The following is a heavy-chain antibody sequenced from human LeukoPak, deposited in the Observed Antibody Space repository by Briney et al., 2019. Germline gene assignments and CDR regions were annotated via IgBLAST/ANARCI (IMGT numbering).Heavy chain of an antibody. D-gene: IGHD3-9*01. V-gene: IGHV1-3*01. CDR1: GYTFTSYA. J-gene: IGHJ4*02. Sequence: AASVKVSCTASGYTFTSYAMHWVRQAPGQRLEWMGWINAGNGNTKYSQKFQGRVTITRDTSASTAYMELSSLRSEDTAVYYCARGYYDTLTGYYPFDYWGQGTLVTVSS. CDR2: INAGNGNT. CDR3: ARGYYDTLTGYYPFDY.